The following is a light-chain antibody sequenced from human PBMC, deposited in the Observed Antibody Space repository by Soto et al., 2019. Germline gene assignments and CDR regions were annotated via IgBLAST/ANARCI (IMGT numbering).Light chain of an antibody. CDR3: QQYNNWLPFT. CDR2: GAS. Sequence: EIVMTQSPATLSVSPGERATLSCRASQSVSSNLAWYQQKPGQAPRLLIYGASTRATGIPARFSGSGSGTEFTLTISSLQSEDSAVYYCQQYNNWLPFTFGPGTKVDIK. CDR1: QSVSSN. J-gene: IGKJ3*01. V-gene: IGKV3-15*01.